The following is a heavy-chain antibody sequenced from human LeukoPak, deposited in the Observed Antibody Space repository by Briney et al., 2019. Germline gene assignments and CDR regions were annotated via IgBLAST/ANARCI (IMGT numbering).Heavy chain of an antibody. D-gene: IGHD3-22*01. V-gene: IGHV4-38-2*01. CDR3: AAGGAHRTTDSSGYYNPPDY. Sequence: SETLSLTCAVSGYSISSGYYWGWIRQPPGKGLEWIGSIYHSGSTYYNPSLKSRVTISVDTSKNQFSLKLSSVTAADTAVYHCAAGGAHRTTDSSGYYNPPDYWGQGTLVAVSS. CDR1: GYSISSGYY. CDR2: IYHSGST. J-gene: IGHJ4*02.